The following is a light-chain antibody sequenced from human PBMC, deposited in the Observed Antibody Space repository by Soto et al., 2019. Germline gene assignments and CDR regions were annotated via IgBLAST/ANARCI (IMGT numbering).Light chain of an antibody. CDR3: CSYAGGDTFFL. V-gene: IGLV2-23*02. J-gene: IGLJ1*01. CDR2: EVT. CDR1: SGDVGSYSP. Sequence: QSVLTQPASVSGSPGQSITISCTGTSGDVGSYSPVSWYQQLPGQAPKLFIYEVTKRPSGVSNRFSGSKSGNTASLTISGLQAEDEAEYFCCSYAGGDTFFLFGTGTKVTVL.